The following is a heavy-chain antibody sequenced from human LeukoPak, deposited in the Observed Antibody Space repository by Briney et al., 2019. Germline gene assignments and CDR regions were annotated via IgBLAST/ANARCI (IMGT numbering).Heavy chain of an antibody. Sequence: SETLSLTCTVSGGSISSSSFYWGWIRQPPGKGLECIGSFHYSGDTYYNPSLKSPVTISVDTSKNQFSLKLSSVTAADTAVYYCARLPLDYTVDYWGQGTLVTVSS. CDR1: GGSISSSSFY. J-gene: IGHJ4*02. CDR3: ARLPLDYTVDY. V-gene: IGHV4-39*01. D-gene: IGHD4-11*01. CDR2: FHYSGDT.